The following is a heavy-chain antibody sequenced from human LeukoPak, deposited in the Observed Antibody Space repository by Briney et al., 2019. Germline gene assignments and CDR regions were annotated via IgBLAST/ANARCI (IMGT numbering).Heavy chain of an antibody. CDR3: ARESIAAAGPDGY. CDR2: ISSSSSTI. D-gene: IGHD6-13*01. Sequence: GGSLRLSCAASGFTFSSYSMNWVRQAPGKGLEWVSYISSSSSTIYYADSVKGRFTISRDNAKNSLYLQMNSLRAEDTAVYYCARESIAAAGPDGYWGQGTLVTVSS. CDR1: GFTFSSYS. V-gene: IGHV3-48*01. J-gene: IGHJ4*02.